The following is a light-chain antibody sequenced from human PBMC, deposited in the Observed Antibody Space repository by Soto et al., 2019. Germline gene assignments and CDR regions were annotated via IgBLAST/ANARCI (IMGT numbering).Light chain of an antibody. J-gene: IGKJ1*01. CDR2: GAS. V-gene: IGKV3-20*01. CDR3: QQYGSASWT. CDR1: QSVVTY. Sequence: MSPSPATLSVSTGERSTLSCMASQSVVTYLAWYQQKPGKAPMLLIYGASTRATGIPDRFSGSGSGTDFTLTISRLEPEDFAVYYCQQYGSASWTFGQGTKVDIK.